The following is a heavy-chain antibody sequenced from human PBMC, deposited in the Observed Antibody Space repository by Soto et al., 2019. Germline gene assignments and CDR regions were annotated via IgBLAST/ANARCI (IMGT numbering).Heavy chain of an antibody. V-gene: IGHV1-45*02. D-gene: IGHD2-2*01. CDR3: ASAAQGSSTRFDP. Sequence: SVKVSCKASGYTFTYRYLHWVRQAPGQALEWMGWITPFNGNTNYAQKFQDRVTITRDRSMSTAYMELGSLRSEDTAMYYCASAAQGSSTRFDPWGQGTLVTVSS. J-gene: IGHJ5*02. CDR2: ITPFNGNT. CDR1: GYTFTYRY.